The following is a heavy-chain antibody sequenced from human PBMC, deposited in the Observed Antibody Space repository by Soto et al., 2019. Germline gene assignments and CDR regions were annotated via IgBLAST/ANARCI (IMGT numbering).Heavy chain of an antibody. CDR3: ARHDMGQLERYAFDI. J-gene: IGHJ3*02. CDR2: IYYSGST. D-gene: IGHD1-1*01. CDR1: GGSISSSSYY. V-gene: IGHV4-39*01. Sequence: SETLSLTCTVSGGSISSSSYYWGWIRQPPGKGLEWIGSIYYSGSTYYNPSLKSRVTISVDTSKNQFSLKLSSVTAADTAVYYFARHDMGQLERYAFDIWGQGTMVTVSS.